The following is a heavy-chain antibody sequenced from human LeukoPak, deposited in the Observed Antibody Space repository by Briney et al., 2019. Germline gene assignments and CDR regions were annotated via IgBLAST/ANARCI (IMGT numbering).Heavy chain of an antibody. Sequence: GGSLGLSCAASGFTFSSYGMHWVRQAPGKGLEWVAFIRYDGSNKYYADSVKGRFTISRDNSKNTLYLQMNSLRAEDTAVYYCARPAGYDFAFDIWGQGTMVTVSS. CDR2: IRYDGSNK. J-gene: IGHJ3*02. CDR1: GFTFSSYG. CDR3: ARPAGYDFAFDI. D-gene: IGHD5-12*01. V-gene: IGHV3-30*02.